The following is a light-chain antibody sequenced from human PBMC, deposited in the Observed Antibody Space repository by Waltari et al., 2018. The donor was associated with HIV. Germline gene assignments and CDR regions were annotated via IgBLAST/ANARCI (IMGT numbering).Light chain of an antibody. Sequence: QAGLTQPPSVSKGLRQTATLTCTGNSNNVGYQGAAWLQQHQGHPPKLLSYRNNNRPSGISERLSASRSGNPASLTITGLQPEDAADYYCSAWDSSLSAWVFGGGTKLTVL. CDR3: SAWDSSLSAWV. CDR2: RNN. J-gene: IGLJ3*02. V-gene: IGLV10-54*01. CDR1: SNNVGYQG.